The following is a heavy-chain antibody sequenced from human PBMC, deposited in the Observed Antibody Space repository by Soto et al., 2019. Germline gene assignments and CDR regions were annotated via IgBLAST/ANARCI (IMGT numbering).Heavy chain of an antibody. J-gene: IGHJ4*02. Sequence: QVQLVQSGAEVKKPGASVKVSCKASGYTFTSSGISWVRKAPGQGLEWMGWISAYNGNTNYAQKLQGRVTMTTDTSTSAAYMELRSLRSDDTAVYFCARDLVDYYDFWSGYYRGYFDYCGQGTLVTVSS. V-gene: IGHV1-18*01. CDR1: GYTFTSSG. D-gene: IGHD3-3*01. CDR2: ISAYNGNT. CDR3: ARDLVDYYDFWSGYYRGYFDY.